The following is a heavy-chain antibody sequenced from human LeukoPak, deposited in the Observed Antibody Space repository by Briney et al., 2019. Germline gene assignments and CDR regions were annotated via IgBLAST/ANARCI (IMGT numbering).Heavy chain of an antibody. D-gene: IGHD3-10*01. CDR3: VRSLGRYSPYYCDH. V-gene: IGHV4-38-2*02. CDR1: GDSLSSGHY. Sequence: SETLSLTCIVSGDSLSSGHYWGWIRQSPGKGLEWIGSVYYTGSTYYNPSVKSRITIFVDTLTNEFSLRLRSVTAADTAIYFCVRSLGRYSPYYCDHWGQGKLVTVSS. CDR2: VYYTGST. J-gene: IGHJ4*02.